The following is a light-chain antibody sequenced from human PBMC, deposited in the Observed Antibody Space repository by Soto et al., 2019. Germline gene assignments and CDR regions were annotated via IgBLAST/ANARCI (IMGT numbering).Light chain of an antibody. CDR3: QQYNNWPPWT. V-gene: IGKV3-15*01. Sequence: EIVMTQSPATLSVSPGERATLSCRASQSVSGNLAWYQQKPGQAPRLLIYGASTRATGIPARFSGSGSGTESTLTISSLQSEDFAVYYCQQYNNWPPWTFGQGTKVDIK. CDR1: QSVSGN. J-gene: IGKJ1*01. CDR2: GAS.